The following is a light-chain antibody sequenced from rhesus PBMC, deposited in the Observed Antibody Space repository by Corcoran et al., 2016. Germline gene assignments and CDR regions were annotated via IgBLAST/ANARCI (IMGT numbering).Light chain of an antibody. Sequence: EIVMTQSPATLSLSPGERATLSCRASQSVRSHVAWYQQQLEQAPRLLIYGASSRATGIPDRFSGSGSVTDFTLIISSLETEDVGVYYCQQYNNWRTFGQGTKVEIK. CDR1: QSVRSH. CDR3: QQYNNWRT. CDR2: GAS. J-gene: IGKJ1*01. V-gene: IGKV3S9*01.